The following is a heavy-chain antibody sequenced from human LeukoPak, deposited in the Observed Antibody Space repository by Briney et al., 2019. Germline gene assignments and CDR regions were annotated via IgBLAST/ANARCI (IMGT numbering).Heavy chain of an antibody. Sequence: PGGSLRLSCAASGFTFSSYSMNWVRQAPGKGLEWVSSIGRSTTYIYYADSVKGRFTISRDNAKNSLYLQMNSLRADDTAVYHCARQETSSYNGAFDIWGQGTMVTVSS. V-gene: IGHV3-21*01. J-gene: IGHJ3*02. CDR2: IGRSTTYI. D-gene: IGHD1-26*01. CDR1: GFTFSSYS. CDR3: ARQETSSYNGAFDI.